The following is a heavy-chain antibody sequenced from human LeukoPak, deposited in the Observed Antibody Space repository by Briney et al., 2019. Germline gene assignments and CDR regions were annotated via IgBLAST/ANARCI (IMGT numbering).Heavy chain of an antibody. J-gene: IGHJ4*02. V-gene: IGHV3-23*01. D-gene: IGHD3-3*01. Sequence: PGGSLRLSCAASGFTFSSYAMSWVRQAPGKGLEWVSALSGNGGSTYYADSVKGRFTISRDNSKNTLYLQMNSLRAEDTAVYYSAKLEGKFWSGYPFDYWGQGTLVTVSS. CDR1: GFTFSSYA. CDR3: AKLEGKFWSGYPFDY. CDR2: LSGNGGST.